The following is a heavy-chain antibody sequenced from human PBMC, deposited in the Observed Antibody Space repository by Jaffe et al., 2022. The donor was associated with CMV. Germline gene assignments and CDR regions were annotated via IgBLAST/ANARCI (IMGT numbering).Heavy chain of an antibody. Sequence: QVQLQESGPGLVKPSETLSLTCTVSGGSISSYYWSWIRQPPGKGLEWIGYIYYSGSTNYNPSLKSRVTISVDTSKNQFSLKLSSVTAADTAVYYCARMLLGSGSDVWGKGTTVTVSS. CDR2: IYYSGST. CDR1: GGSISSYY. D-gene: IGHD6-19*01. V-gene: IGHV4-59*01. J-gene: IGHJ6*04. CDR3: ARMLLGSGSDV.